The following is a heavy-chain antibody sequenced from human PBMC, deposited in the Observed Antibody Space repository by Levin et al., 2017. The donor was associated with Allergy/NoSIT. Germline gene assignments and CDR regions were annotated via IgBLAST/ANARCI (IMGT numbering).Heavy chain of an antibody. CDR1: GYTFTSYG. V-gene: IGHV1-18*01. D-gene: IGHD2-2*01. Sequence: ASVKVSCKASGYTFTSYGISWVRQAPGQGLEWMGWISAYNGNTNYAQKLQGRVTMTTDTSTSTAYMELRSLRSDDTAVYYCARNFYCSSTSCYPHDYWGQGTLVTVSS. CDR2: ISAYNGNT. J-gene: IGHJ4*02. CDR3: ARNFYCSSTSCYPHDY.